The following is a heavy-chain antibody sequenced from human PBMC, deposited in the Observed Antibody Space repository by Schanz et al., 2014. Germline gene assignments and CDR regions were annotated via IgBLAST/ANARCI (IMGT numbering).Heavy chain of an antibody. D-gene: IGHD2-2*01. V-gene: IGHV3-11*04. CDR1: GFIFNDYY. CDR2: ISRDGTTS. Sequence: QVQLVESGGGLVKPGGSLRLSCAASGFIFNDYYMNWIRQAPGKGLEWLSYISRDGTTSYYADSVKGRFTISRDNFKNTLYVQMNSLRAEDTAVYYCAKSMYSTSWAFDFWGQGALVTVSS. CDR3: AKSMYSTSWAFDF. J-gene: IGHJ4*02.